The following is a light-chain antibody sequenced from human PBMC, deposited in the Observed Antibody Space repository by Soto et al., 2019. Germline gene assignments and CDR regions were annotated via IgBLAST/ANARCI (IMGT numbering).Light chain of an antibody. CDR1: SSNIGAGYD. Sequence: VLTQPPSVSGAPGQRVTISCTGSSSNIGAGYDVHWYQQLPGTAPKLLIYGNSNRPSGVPDRFSGSKSGTSASLAITGLQAEDEADYYCQSYDSSLSGPFYVFGTGTKLTVL. V-gene: IGLV1-40*01. CDR3: QSYDSSLSGPFYV. CDR2: GNS. J-gene: IGLJ1*01.